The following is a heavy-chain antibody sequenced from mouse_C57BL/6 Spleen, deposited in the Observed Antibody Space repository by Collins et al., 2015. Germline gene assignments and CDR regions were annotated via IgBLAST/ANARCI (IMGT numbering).Heavy chain of an antibody. CDR3: ASYGYAYYFDY. J-gene: IGHJ2*01. Sequence: DVQLQESGPGLVKPSQSLSLTCTVTGYSITSDYAWNWIRQFPGNKLEWMGYISYSGSTSYNPSLKSRISITRDTSKNQFFLQLNSVTTEDTATYYCASYGYAYYFDYWGQGTTLTVSS. V-gene: IGHV3-2*02. CDR2: ISYSGST. D-gene: IGHD1-2*01. CDR1: GYSITSDYA.